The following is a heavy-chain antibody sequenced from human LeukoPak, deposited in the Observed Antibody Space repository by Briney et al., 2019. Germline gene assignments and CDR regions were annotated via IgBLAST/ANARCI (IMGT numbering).Heavy chain of an antibody. CDR2: INPNSGGT. CDR3: ARALSSSGSNKEGY. D-gene: IGHD3-22*01. J-gene: IGHJ4*02. V-gene: IGHV1-2*02. Sequence: GASVKVSCKASGYTFTGYYIHWVRQAPGQGLEWMGWINPNSGGTNYAQKFQGRVTMTRDTSISTAYMELSRLRSDDTAVYYCARALSSSGSNKEGYWGQGTLVTVSS. CDR1: GYTFTGYY.